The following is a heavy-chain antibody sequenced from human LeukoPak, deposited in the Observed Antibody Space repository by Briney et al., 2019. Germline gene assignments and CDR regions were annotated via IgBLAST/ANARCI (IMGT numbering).Heavy chain of an antibody. J-gene: IGHJ4*02. D-gene: IGHD3-16*01. CDR2: IYYSGST. CDR1: GGSISSSSYC. Sequence: SETLSLTCTVSGGSISSSSYCWGWIHQPPGKGLEWIGSIYYSGSTYYNPSLKSRVTISVDTSKNQFTLKLSSVTAADTVVYYCARQERGAGESFDYWGQGTLVTVSS. V-gene: IGHV4-39*01. CDR3: ARQERGAGESFDY.